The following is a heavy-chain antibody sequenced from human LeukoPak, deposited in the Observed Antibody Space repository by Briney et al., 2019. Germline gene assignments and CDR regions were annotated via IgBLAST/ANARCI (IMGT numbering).Heavy chain of an antibody. D-gene: IGHD5-12*01. Sequence: SETLSLTCTVSGGSISSYYWSWIRQPPGKGLEWIGYIYYSGSTNYNPSLKSRVTISVDTSKNQFSLKLSSVTAADTAVYYCARSGGSGYDSYYYYYYMDVWGKGTTVTISS. J-gene: IGHJ6*03. CDR2: IYYSGST. CDR1: GGSISSYY. V-gene: IGHV4-59*01. CDR3: ARSGGSGYDSYYYYYYMDV.